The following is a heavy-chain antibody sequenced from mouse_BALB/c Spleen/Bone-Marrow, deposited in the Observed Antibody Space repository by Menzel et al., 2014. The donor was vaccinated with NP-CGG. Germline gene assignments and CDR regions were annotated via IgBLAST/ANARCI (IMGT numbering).Heavy chain of an antibody. CDR1: GFDFSGFW. CDR2: INPDSSTV. CDR3: ARLGYYGGLAY. Sequence: EVQLQQSGGGLVQPGRSLKISCAASGFDFSGFWMGWVRLAPGKGLEWIGEINPDSSTVNYTPSLKDRFIISRDNAKNTLYLQMSKVRSEDTALYYCARLGYYGGLAYWGQGTLVTVSA. D-gene: IGHD2-3*01. J-gene: IGHJ3*01. V-gene: IGHV4-1*02.